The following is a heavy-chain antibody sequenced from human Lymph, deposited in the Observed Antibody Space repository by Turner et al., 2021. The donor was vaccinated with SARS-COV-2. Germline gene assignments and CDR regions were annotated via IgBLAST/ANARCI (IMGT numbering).Heavy chain of an antibody. J-gene: IGHJ4*02. V-gene: IGHV1-24*01. CDR2: FDPEDGET. CDR3: ATLKSNWKILTGRYYFDF. D-gene: IGHD1-1*01. Sequence: QVQLVQSGAEVKKPGASVKVSCKVSGYTLTELSIHWVRQAPGKVLEWMGGFDPEDGETIYAQKFQGIVTMTEDTSTDTAYMELSSLRAEDTAVYYCATLKSNWKILTGRYYFDFWGQGTLVTVSS. CDR1: GYTLTELS.